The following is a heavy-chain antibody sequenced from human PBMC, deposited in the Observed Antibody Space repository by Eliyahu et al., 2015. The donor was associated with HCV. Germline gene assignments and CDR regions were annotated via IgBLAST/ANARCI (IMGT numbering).Heavy chain of an antibody. Sequence: QVQLQESGPGLVKPSETLSLTCTVSGGSITTYYWSWIRQPPGKGLEXIGYIHYSGSTNYNPSLKXRVTISLDTSMNQFSLNLTSVTAADTAVYYCASGGGGIAVAGTGGWFDPWGQGTLVTVSS. CDR3: ASGGGGIAVAGTGGWFDP. D-gene: IGHD6-19*01. CDR1: GGSITTYY. J-gene: IGHJ5*02. CDR2: IHYSGST. V-gene: IGHV4-59*01.